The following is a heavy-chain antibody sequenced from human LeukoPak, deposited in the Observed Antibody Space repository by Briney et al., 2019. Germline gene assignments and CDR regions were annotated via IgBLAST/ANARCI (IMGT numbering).Heavy chain of an antibody. CDR1: GGSISSYY. Sequence: NSPETLSLTCTVSGGSISSYYWSWIRQPAGKGLEWIGRIYTSGSTNYNPSLKSRVTMSVDTSKNQFSLKLSSVTAADTAVYYCARGSVTATRFYYFDYWGQGTLVTVSS. V-gene: IGHV4-4*07. J-gene: IGHJ4*02. D-gene: IGHD2-21*02. CDR3: ARGSVTATRFYYFDY. CDR2: IYTSGST.